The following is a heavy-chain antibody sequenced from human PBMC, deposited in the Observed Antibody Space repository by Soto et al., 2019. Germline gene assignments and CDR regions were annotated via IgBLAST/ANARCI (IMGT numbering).Heavy chain of an antibody. Sequence: SETLSLTCAVYGESFSGYYWTWIRQPPGTGLEWIGEINHSGSTNYNPSLKSRVTISVDTSKNQFTLKLTSVTAADTAVYYCARDKITGLFDYWGQGTRVTVSS. V-gene: IGHV4-34*01. CDR3: ARDKITGLFDY. J-gene: IGHJ4*02. CDR1: GESFSGYY. CDR2: INHSGST. D-gene: IGHD2-8*02.